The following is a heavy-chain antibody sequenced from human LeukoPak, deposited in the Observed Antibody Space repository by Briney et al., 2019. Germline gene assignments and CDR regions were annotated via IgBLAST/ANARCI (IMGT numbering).Heavy chain of an antibody. CDR3: AHSEGFDY. J-gene: IGHJ4*02. CDR1: GISLRTSGVG. V-gene: IGHV2-5*02. Sequence: SGPTLVHPTQPLTLTCTVSGISLRTSGVGVGWIRHPPGKALEWLALIFWDDDKRYSPSLKSRLTITKDTSRNQVVLTMANMDPVDTATYYCAHSEGFDYWGQGTLVTVSS. CDR2: IFWDDDK.